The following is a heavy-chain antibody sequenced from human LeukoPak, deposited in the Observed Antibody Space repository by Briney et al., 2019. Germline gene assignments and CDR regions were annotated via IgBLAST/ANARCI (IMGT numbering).Heavy chain of an antibody. Sequence: AGGSLRLSCAASGFTFSSYAMSWVRQAPGKGLEWVSAISGSGGSTYYADSVKGRFTISRDNSKNTLYLQMNSLRAEDTAVYYCAKAPGCSGGSCYSSGVHWGQGTLVTVSS. CDR3: AKAPGCSGGSCYSSGVH. J-gene: IGHJ4*02. V-gene: IGHV3-23*01. D-gene: IGHD2-15*01. CDR2: ISGSGGST. CDR1: GFTFSSYA.